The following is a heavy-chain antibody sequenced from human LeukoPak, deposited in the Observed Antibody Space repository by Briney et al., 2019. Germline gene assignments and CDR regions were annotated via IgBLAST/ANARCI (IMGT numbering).Heavy chain of an antibody. V-gene: IGHV7-4-1*02. J-gene: IGHJ6*03. CDR1: GYTFTSYA. CDR2: INTNTGNP. D-gene: IGHD6-19*01. CDR3: ARVSPAVWQWLVQSPDYYYMDV. Sequence: ASVKVSCKASGYTFTSYAMNWVRQAPGQGLEWMGWINTNTGNPTYAQGFTGRFVFSLDTSVSTAYLQISSLKAEDTAVYYCARVSPAVWQWLVQSPDYYYMDVWGKGTTVTVSS.